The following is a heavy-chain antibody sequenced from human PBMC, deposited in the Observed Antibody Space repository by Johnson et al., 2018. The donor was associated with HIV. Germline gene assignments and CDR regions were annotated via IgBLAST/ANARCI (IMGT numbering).Heavy chain of an antibody. V-gene: IGHV3-30*03. CDR2: ISYDGSDK. Sequence: QVQLVESGGGVVQPGGSLRLSCAASTFTFSGYGMHWVRQAPGKGLEWVALISYDGSDKYYADSVKGRFTISRDNSKSTLYLQMNSLRAEDTAVYYCARGGKDHAFDIWGQGTMVTVSS. CDR3: ARGGKDHAFDI. CDR1: TFTFSGYG. D-gene: IGHD3-16*01. J-gene: IGHJ3*02.